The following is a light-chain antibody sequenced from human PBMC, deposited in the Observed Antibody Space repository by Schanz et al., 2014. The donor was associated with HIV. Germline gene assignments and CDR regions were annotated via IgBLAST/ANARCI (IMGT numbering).Light chain of an antibody. V-gene: IGKV1-5*03. CDR1: EGIRTW. J-gene: IGKJ2*01. CDR3: QQCVTYPYT. Sequence: DIQMTQSPSRLSASVGDSVTITCRASEGIRTWLAWYQQKPGKAPKLLIHTASTLQSGVPSTFSGSGSATEFTLTISSLQPDDFATYYCQQCVTYPYTFGQGTKLDIK. CDR2: TAS.